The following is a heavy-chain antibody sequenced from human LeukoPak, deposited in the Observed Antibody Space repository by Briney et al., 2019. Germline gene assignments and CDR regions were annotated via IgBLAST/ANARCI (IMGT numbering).Heavy chain of an antibody. CDR3: ARAGYCSSTSCYLGY. Sequence: GASVKVSCKASGYTFITYEINWVRQAPGQGLEWMGGIIPIFGTANYAQKFQGRVTITTDESTSTAYMELSSLRSEDTAVYYCARAGYCSSTSCYLGYWGQGTLVTVSS. V-gene: IGHV1-69*05. D-gene: IGHD2-2*03. CDR1: GYTFITYE. J-gene: IGHJ4*02. CDR2: IIPIFGTA.